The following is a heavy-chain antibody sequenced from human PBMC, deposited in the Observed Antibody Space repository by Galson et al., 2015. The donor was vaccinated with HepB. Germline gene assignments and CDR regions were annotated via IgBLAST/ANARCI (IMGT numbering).Heavy chain of an antibody. Sequence: QSGAEVKKPGESLKISCKGSGYSFTNYWIGWVRQMPGKGLEWMGIIYPGDSDTRYSPSFQGQVTISADKSISTAYLQWSSLKASDTAMYYCARLGGYCSSTSCYFDYWGQGTLVTVSS. CDR3: ARLGGYCSSTSCYFDY. V-gene: IGHV5-51*01. J-gene: IGHJ4*02. D-gene: IGHD2-2*01. CDR2: IYPGDSDT. CDR1: GYSFTNYW.